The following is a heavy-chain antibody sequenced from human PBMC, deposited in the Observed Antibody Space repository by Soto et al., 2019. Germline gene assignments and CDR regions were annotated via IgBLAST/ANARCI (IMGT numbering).Heavy chain of an antibody. D-gene: IGHD2-21*02. CDR3: AKALPHCGGDRYYDY. Sequence: GGSLRLSCAASGFTFSSYGMHWVRQAPGKGLEWVAVISYDGSNKYYADSVKGRFTISRDNSKNTLYLQMNSLRAEDTAVYYCAKALPHCGGDRYYDYWGQGTLVTVSS. J-gene: IGHJ4*02. V-gene: IGHV3-30*18. CDR1: GFTFSSYG. CDR2: ISYDGSNK.